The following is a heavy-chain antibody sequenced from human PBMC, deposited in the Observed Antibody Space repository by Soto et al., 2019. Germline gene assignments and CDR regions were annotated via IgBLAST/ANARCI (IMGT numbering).Heavy chain of an antibody. CDR1: GFTFTSSA. J-gene: IGHJ6*03. Sequence: SVKVSCKASGFTFTSSAMQWVRQARGRRLEWIGWIVVGSGNTNYAQKFQERVTITRDMSTSTAYMELSSLRSEDTAVYYCAAASYNWNDPAAYYYYYMDVWGKGTTVTVSS. CDR2: IVVGSGNT. D-gene: IGHD1-20*01. V-gene: IGHV1-58*02. CDR3: AAASYNWNDPAAYYYYYMDV.